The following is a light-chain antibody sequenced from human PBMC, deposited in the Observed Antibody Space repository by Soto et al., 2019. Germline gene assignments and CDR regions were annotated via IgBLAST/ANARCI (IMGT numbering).Light chain of an antibody. CDR3: QQYNSLWT. Sequence: DIQMTQSPSTLSASVGDRVTITCRASQSISSWLAWYQQKPGKAPKLLIYGASSLESGVPSRFIGSGSGTEFTLTISSLQPDDFATYYCQQYNSLWTFGQGTKVEIK. CDR1: QSISSW. CDR2: GAS. V-gene: IGKV1-5*01. J-gene: IGKJ1*01.